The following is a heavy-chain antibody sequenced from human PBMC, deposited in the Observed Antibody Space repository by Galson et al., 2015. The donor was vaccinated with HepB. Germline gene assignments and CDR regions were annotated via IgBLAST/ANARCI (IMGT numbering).Heavy chain of an antibody. V-gene: IGHV3-30-3*01. J-gene: IGHJ6*03. Sequence: SLRLSCAASGFTFSSYAMHWVRQAPGKGLEWVAVISYDGSNKYYADSVKGRFTISRDNSKNTLYLQMNSLRAEDTAVYYCARVTFRGGSYYFYGMYYYYMDVWGKGTTVTVSS. CDR1: GFTFSSYA. CDR2: ISYDGSNK. CDR3: ARVTFRGGSYYFYGMYYYYMDV. D-gene: IGHD1-26*01.